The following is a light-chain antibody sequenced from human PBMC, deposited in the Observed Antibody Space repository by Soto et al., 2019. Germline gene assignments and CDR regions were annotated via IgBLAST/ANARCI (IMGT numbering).Light chain of an antibody. V-gene: IGLV4-60*02. CDR1: SGHSSYI. Sequence: QSVLTQSSSASASLGSSGKLTCTLSSGHSSYIIAWHQQQPGKAPRYLMKLEGSGSYNKGSGVPDRFSGSSSGADRYLTISNLQFEDEADYYCETWDNNTRVFGGGTKLTVL. J-gene: IGLJ2*01. CDR2: LEGSGSY. CDR3: ETWDNNTRV.